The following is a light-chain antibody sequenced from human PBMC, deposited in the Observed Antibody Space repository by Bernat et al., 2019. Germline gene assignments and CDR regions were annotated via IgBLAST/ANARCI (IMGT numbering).Light chain of an antibody. V-gene: IGKV3-20*01. CDR1: QTISTSH. Sequence: EIVLTQSPRTLSLSPGDRVTLSCRASQTISTSHLVWYQQKPGQAPRLLIYGTSSSATGIPDRFSGSGSGTDFTLIISRLEPEDFAWYYCQHYGNSPPITFCQGTRLEI. CDR3: QHYGNSPPIT. CDR2: GTS. J-gene: IGKJ5*01.